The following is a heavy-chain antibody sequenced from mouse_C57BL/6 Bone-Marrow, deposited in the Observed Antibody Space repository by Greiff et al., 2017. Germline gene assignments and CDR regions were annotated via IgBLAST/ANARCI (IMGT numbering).Heavy chain of an antibody. CDR1: GFNIKDDY. D-gene: IGHD2-2*01. Sequence: VQLQQSGAELVRPGASVKLSCTASGFNIKDDYMPWVKQRPEQGLEWIGWIDPENGDTEYASKFQGKATITADTSSNTAYLRLSSLTSEDAAVYYCTGWLRRRGFDYWGQGTTLTVSS. V-gene: IGHV14-4*01. J-gene: IGHJ2*01. CDR2: IDPENGDT. CDR3: TGWLRRRGFDY.